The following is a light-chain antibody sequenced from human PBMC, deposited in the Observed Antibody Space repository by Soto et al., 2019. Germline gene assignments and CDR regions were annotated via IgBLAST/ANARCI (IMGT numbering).Light chain of an antibody. CDR2: ATS. J-gene: IGKJ2*01. CDR3: HQYNKWPPRYT. V-gene: IGKV3-15*01. CDR1: QSVGNN. Sequence: EIVLTQSPATLSVSPGERATLSCRASQSVGNNFAWYQQKPGQAPRLLIFATSTRATGVPARFSGSGSWTEFTLTSSSLQSEDFAVYYCHQYNKWPPRYTFGQGTKLEIK.